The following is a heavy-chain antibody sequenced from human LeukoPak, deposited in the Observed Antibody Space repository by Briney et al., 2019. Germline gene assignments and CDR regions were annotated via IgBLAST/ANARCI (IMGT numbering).Heavy chain of an antibody. CDR1: GGSFSGYY. CDR3: ARGRKTGTTSFDY. V-gene: IGHV4-34*01. Sequence: ASETLSLTCAVYGGSFSGYYWSWIRQPPGKGLEWIGEINHSGSTNYNPSLKSRVTISVDTSKNQFSLKLSSVTAADTAVYYCARGRKTGTTSFDYWGQGTLVTVPS. D-gene: IGHD1-14*01. CDR2: INHSGST. J-gene: IGHJ4*02.